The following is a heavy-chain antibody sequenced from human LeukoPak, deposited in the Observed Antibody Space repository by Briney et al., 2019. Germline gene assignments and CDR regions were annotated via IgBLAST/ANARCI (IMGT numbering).Heavy chain of an antibody. CDR3: ARGKAAAGIEARRRRHWFDP. D-gene: IGHD6-13*01. CDR2: MNPNSGNT. J-gene: IGHJ5*02. V-gene: IGHV1-8*01. Sequence: ASVKVSCKASGYTFTSYDFNWVRQATGQGLEWMGWMNPNSGNTGYAQKFQGRVTMTRNTSISTAYMELSSLRSEDTAVYYCARGKAAAGIEARRRRHWFDPWGQGTLVTVSS. CDR1: GYTFTSYD.